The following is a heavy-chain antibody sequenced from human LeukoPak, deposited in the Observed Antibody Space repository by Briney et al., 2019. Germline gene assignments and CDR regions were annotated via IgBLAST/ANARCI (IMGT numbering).Heavy chain of an antibody. CDR3: ASRPLTGYSYDFDY. CDR1: EFTFSSHA. D-gene: IGHD3-9*01. J-gene: IGHJ4*02. Sequence: GGSLRLSCAASEFTFSSHAMIWVRQAPGKGLEWISSISSSSSYIYYADSVKGRFTISRDNAKNSLYLQMNSLRAEDTAVYYCASRPLTGYSYDFDYWGQGTLVTVSS. V-gene: IGHV3-21*01. CDR2: ISSSSSYI.